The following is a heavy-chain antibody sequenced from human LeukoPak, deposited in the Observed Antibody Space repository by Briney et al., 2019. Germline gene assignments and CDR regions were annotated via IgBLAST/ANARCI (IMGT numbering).Heavy chain of an antibody. CDR3: ARKVDGDY. V-gene: IGHV1-2*02. D-gene: IGHD2/OR15-2a*01. J-gene: IGHJ4*02. CDR1: GYTFTGYY. CDR2: INPNSGVT. Sequence: GASVKVSCKASGYTFTGYYMHWVRQAPGQGLESMGWINPNSGVTNYAQKFEGRVTMTRDTSITTAYMELSRLRSDDTAVYYCARKVDGDYWGQGTLVTVSS.